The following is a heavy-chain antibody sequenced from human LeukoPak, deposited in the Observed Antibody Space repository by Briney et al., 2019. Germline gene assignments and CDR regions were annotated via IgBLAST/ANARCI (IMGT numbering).Heavy chain of an antibody. CDR2: IIPIFGTA. V-gene: IGHV1-69*06. CDR1: GGTFSSYA. CDR3: AXXXXXXXXXXLLSHYYYMDV. J-gene: IGHJ6*03. Sequence: SVKVSCKASGGTFSSYAISWVRQAPGQGLEWMGGIIPIFGTANYAQKFQGRVTITADKSTSTAYMELSSLRSEDTAVYYCAXXXXXXXXXXLLSHYYYMDVWGKGTTVTVSS. D-gene: IGHD3-10*01.